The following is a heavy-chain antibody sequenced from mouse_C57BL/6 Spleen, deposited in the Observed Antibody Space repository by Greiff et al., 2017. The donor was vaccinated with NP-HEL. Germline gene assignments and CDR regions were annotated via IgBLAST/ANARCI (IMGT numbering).Heavy chain of an antibody. V-gene: IGHV1-22*01. J-gene: IGHJ3*01. D-gene: IGHD2-3*01. CDR1: GYTFTDYN. CDR3: AREDGYSVRFAY. Sequence: EVQLQQSGPELVKPGASVKMSCKASGYTFTDYNMHWVKQSHGKSLEWIGYINPNNGGTSSNQKFKGKATLTVNKSSSTAYMELRSLTSEDSAVYYCAREDGYSVRFAYWGQGTLVTVSA. CDR2: INPNNGGT.